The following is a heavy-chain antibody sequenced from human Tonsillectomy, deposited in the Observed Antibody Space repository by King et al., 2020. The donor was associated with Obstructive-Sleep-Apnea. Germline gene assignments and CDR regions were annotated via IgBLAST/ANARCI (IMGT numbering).Heavy chain of an antibody. CDR2: IKSKTDGGTT. CDR1: GFTFNNAW. CDR3: TKEWELLSVAFDI. D-gene: IGHD1-26*01. Sequence: VQLVESGGGLVNPGGSLRLSCAASGFTFNNAWMSWVRQAPGKGLEWVGRIKSKTDGGTTDYAAPVKGRFTISRDDSKNTLYLQMNNLKTEDTAVYYCTKEWELLSVAFDIWGQGTMVTVSS. V-gene: IGHV3-15*01. J-gene: IGHJ3*02.